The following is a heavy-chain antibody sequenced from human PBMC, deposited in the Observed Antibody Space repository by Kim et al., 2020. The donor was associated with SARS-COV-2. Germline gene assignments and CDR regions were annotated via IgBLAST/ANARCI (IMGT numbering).Heavy chain of an antibody. J-gene: IGHJ4*02. CDR2: ISYDGGGK. Sequence: GGSLRLSCAASGFTFKSYGMHWVRQAPGKGPEWVAVISYDGGGKQYADSVKGRFTISRDNFKSTLYLEMNSLRVEDTALYYCAKETSNSGSHNCHFDNWGQGTLVTVSS. CDR1: GFTFKSYG. V-gene: IGHV3-30*18. CDR3: AKETSNSGSHNCHFDN. D-gene: IGHD3-10*01.